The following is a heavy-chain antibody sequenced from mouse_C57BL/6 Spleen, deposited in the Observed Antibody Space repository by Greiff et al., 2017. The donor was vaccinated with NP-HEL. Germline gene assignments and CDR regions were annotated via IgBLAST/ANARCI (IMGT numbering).Heavy chain of an antibody. CDR3: ARQGGYLYAMDY. V-gene: IGHV5-6*02. Sequence: EVKLVESGGDLVKPGGSLKLSCAASGFTFSSYGMSWVRQTPDKRLEWVATISSGGSYTYYLDSVKGRFTISRDNAKNTLYLQMSSLKSEDTAMYYCARQGGYLYAMDYWGQGTSVTVSS. CDR2: ISSGGSYT. D-gene: IGHD3-1*01. J-gene: IGHJ4*01. CDR1: GFTFSSYG.